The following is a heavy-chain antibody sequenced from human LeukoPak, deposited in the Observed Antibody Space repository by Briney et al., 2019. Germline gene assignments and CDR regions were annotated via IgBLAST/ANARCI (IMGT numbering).Heavy chain of an antibody. CDR2: INSDGSST. J-gene: IGHJ4*02. Sequence: GWSLRLSCAASGFTFSSYWMHWVRQAPGKGLVWVSRINSDGSSTSYADSVKGRLTISRDNAKNTLYLQMNSLRAEDTAVYYCARATYYDFWSGYYYFDYWGQGTLVTVSS. V-gene: IGHV3-74*01. CDR3: ARATYYDFWSGYYYFDY. CDR1: GFTFSSYW. D-gene: IGHD3-3*01.